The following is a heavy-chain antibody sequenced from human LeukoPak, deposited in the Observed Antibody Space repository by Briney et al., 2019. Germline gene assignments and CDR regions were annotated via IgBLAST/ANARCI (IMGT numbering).Heavy chain of an antibody. J-gene: IGHJ4*02. CDR2: IYHSGST. Sequence: SETLSLTCAVSGGSISSSNWWSWVRQPPGKGLEWIGEIYHSGSTNYNPSLKSRVTISVDTSKNQFSLKLSSVTAADTAVYYCARARETMAIDYWGQGTLVTVSS. CDR1: GGSISSSNW. V-gene: IGHV4-4*02. D-gene: IGHD5-24*01. CDR3: ARARETMAIDY.